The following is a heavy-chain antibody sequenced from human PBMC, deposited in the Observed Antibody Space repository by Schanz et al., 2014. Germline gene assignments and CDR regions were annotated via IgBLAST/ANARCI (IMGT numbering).Heavy chain of an antibody. CDR1: GGSISSSSYY. D-gene: IGHD6-13*01. V-gene: IGHV4-61*02. CDR3: ARDPAALSSTWFSAFDI. CDR2: FYTSGNT. Sequence: QLQLQESGPGLVKPSETLSLTCTVSGGSISSSSYYWGWIRQPAGKGLEWIGRFYTSGNTNYNPSLKGRVTMSVDPSKNQFFLKLGSVPAADTAVYYCARDPAALSSTWFSAFDIWGQGTMVTVSS. J-gene: IGHJ3*02.